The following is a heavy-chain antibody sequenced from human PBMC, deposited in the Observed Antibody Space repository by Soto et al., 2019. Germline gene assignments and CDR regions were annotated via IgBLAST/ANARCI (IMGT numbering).Heavy chain of an antibody. V-gene: IGHV1-46*01. Sequence: ASVKVACKASGYTFTSYYMHWVRQAPGQGLEWMGIINPSGGSTSYAQKFQVRVTMTSVTSTSSVYVELSSLRSEDAAVYYCAREVVLMVYAGAFDIWGQGTMVTVS. J-gene: IGHJ3*02. D-gene: IGHD2-8*01. CDR1: GYTFTSYY. CDR2: INPSGGST. CDR3: AREVVLMVYAGAFDI.